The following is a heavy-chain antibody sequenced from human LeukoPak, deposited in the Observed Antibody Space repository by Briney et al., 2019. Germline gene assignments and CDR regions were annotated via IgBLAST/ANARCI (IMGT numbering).Heavy chain of an antibody. CDR1: GFTFRTYS. J-gene: IGHJ3*02. CDR2: ISSHSIYI. V-gene: IGHV3-21*04. CDR3: AKDKAPYFRDAFDI. Sequence: GGSLRLSCAASGFTFRTYSMNWVRQAPGKGLEWVSTISSHSIYIYYADSVKGRFTISRDNAKNSLYLQMNSLRAEDTALYYCAKDKAPYFRDAFDIWGQGTMVTVSS. D-gene: IGHD2/OR15-2a*01.